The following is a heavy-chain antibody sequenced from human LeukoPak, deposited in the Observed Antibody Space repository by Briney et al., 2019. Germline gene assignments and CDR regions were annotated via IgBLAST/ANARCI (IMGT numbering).Heavy chain of an antibody. J-gene: IGHJ5*02. CDR2: IYYSGST. V-gene: IGHV4-31*11. CDR1: GGSFSGYY. D-gene: IGHD3-10*01. CDR3: ARDSGYGSGSYPLYWFDP. Sequence: SETLSLTCAVYGGSFSGYYWSWIRQHPGKGLEWIGYIYYSGSTYYNPFLKSRVTISVDTSKNQFSLKLSSVTAADTAVYYCARDSGYGSGSYPLYWFDPWGQGTLVTVSS.